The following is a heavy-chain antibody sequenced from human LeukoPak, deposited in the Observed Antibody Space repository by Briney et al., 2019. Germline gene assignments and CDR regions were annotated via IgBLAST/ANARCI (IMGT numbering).Heavy chain of an antibody. CDR3: AKGFGINGLAFDI. CDR1: GFTFRNYA. Sequence: GGSLRLSCAASGFTFRNYAMSWVRQAPGKGLEWVSGISVSGGSTYYADSVKGRFTISRDNSKNTLYLQMNSLRAEDTARYYCAKGFGINGLAFDIWGQGTMVTVSS. D-gene: IGHD3-10*01. J-gene: IGHJ3*02. V-gene: IGHV3-23*01. CDR2: ISVSGGST.